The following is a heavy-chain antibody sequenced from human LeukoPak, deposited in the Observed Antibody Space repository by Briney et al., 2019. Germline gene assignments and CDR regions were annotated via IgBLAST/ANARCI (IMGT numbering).Heavy chain of an antibody. Sequence: QTGGSLRLSCAASGFTVSSNYMSWVRQAPGKGLEWVSAISGSGGSTYYADSVKGRFTISRDNSKNTLYLQMNSLRAEDTAVYYCAKAYVVPAAIFGGPLGDYWGQGTLVTVSS. CDR3: AKAYVVPAAIFGGPLGDY. CDR1: GFTVSSNY. V-gene: IGHV3-23*01. CDR2: ISGSGGST. D-gene: IGHD2-2*01. J-gene: IGHJ4*02.